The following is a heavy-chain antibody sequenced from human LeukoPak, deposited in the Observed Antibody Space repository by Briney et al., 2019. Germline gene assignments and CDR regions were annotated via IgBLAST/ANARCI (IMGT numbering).Heavy chain of an antibody. V-gene: IGHV3-7*03. Sequence: GGSLRLSCAASGFTFSSYWMSWVRQAPGKGLEWVANIKQDGSEKYYVDSVKGRFTVSRDNAKNSLYLQMNSLRAEDTAVYYCARFRAGVGEPYGDYWGQGTLVTVSS. CDR2: IKQDGSEK. D-gene: IGHD3-10*01. CDR3: ARFRAGVGEPYGDY. J-gene: IGHJ4*02. CDR1: GFTFSSYW.